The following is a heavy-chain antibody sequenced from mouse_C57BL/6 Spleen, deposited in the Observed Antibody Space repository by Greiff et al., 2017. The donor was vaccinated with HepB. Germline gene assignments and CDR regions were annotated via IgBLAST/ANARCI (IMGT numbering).Heavy chain of an antibody. CDR3: ARSYYSNYPYYAMDY. Sequence: QVQLQQSGPELVKPGASVKISCKASGYSFTSYYIHWVKQRPGQGLEWIGWIYPGSGNTKYNEKFKGKATLTADTSSSTAYMQLSSLTSEDSAVYYCARSYYSNYPYYAMDYWGQGTSVTVSS. D-gene: IGHD2-5*01. CDR2: IYPGSGNT. V-gene: IGHV1-66*01. J-gene: IGHJ4*01. CDR1: GYSFTSYY.